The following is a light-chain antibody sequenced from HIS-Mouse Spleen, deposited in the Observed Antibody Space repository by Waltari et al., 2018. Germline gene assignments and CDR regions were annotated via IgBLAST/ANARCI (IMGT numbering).Light chain of an antibody. CDR2: EGS. V-gene: IGLV2-23*01. CDR3: CSYAGSSTVV. CDR1: RRDAGSSNV. Sequence: QSALTQPASVSGSPGQSITISCTGTRRDAGSSNVFPWYQHHPGKAPKPMIYEGSKRPSGVSNRFSGSKSGNTASLTISGLQAEDEADYYCCSYAGSSTVVFGGGTKLTVL. J-gene: IGLJ2*01.